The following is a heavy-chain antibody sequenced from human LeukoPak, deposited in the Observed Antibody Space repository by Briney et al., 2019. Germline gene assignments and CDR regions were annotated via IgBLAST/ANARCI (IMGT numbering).Heavy chain of an antibody. CDR1: GYTFTGYY. D-gene: IGHD6-19*01. J-gene: IGHJ5*02. Sequence: ASVKVSCKASGYTFTGYYMHWVQQAPGQGPEWMGWINPNSGGTNYAQKFQGRVTMTRDTSLSTVYMELSRLRSDDTAVYYCATQATSGWHFSWGQGTLVTVSS. CDR2: INPNSGGT. V-gene: IGHV1-2*02. CDR3: ATQATSGWHFS.